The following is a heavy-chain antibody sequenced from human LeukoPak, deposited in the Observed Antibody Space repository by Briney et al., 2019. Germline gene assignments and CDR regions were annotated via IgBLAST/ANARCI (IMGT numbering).Heavy chain of an antibody. Sequence: GASVKVSCKASGYTFTSYYIHWVRQAPGQGLEWMGIINPSAGSTSYAQKFQGRVTMTRDTSTNTAYMELWSLRSDDTAVYYCARDPSNTSGRYIFFDFWGQGTLVAVSS. J-gene: IGHJ4*02. V-gene: IGHV1-46*01. CDR2: INPSAGST. CDR1: GYTFTSYY. CDR3: ARDPSNTSGRYIFFDF. D-gene: IGHD6-13*01.